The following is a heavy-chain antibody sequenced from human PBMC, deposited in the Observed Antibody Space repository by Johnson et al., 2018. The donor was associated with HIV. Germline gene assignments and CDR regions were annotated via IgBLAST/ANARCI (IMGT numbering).Heavy chain of an antibody. Sequence: MHLVESGGGLVQPGGSLRLSCAASGFTFSSYAMSWVRQAPGKGLEWVSATTPSGGGTYYADSVKGRFTISRDNSKNTLFLQMNSLRAEDTAVYFCAKAFSTFHDAFDIWGQGTMVTVSS. CDR2: TTPSGGGT. CDR1: GFTFSSYA. V-gene: IGHV3-23*04. CDR3: AKAFSTFHDAFDI. J-gene: IGHJ3*02. D-gene: IGHD2/OR15-2a*01.